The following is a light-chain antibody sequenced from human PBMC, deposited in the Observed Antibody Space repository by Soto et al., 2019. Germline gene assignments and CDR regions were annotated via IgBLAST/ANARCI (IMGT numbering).Light chain of an antibody. CDR2: SAF. Sequence: EIVLTQSPGTLSLSPGERGTLSCRASQSVSSNSLAWYQQKPGQAPRLLIYSAFSRATGIPDGFSGSGSGTDFTLTISRLETEDVAVYYCQYYGRSPWTFGQGTKVEIK. CDR3: QYYGRSPWT. V-gene: IGKV3-20*01. CDR1: QSVSSNS. J-gene: IGKJ1*01.